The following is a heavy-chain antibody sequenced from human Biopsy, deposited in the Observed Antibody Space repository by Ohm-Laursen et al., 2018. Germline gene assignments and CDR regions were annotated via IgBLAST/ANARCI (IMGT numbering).Heavy chain of an antibody. V-gene: IGHV3-23*01. CDR1: GFTFRKYG. CDR3: VKGTQLLED. J-gene: IGHJ4*02. Sequence: SLRLSCAASGFTFRKYGMSWVRQAPGKGLELVSTIGNTGATFYADSVKGGFIITRDTSKNTVYLQMNSMIVEDTAVYYCVKGTQLLEDWGQGTQVTVSS. D-gene: IGHD3-10*01. CDR2: IGNTGAT.